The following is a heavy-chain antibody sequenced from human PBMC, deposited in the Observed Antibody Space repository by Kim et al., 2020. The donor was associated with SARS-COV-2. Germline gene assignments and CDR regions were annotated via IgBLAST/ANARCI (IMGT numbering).Heavy chain of an antibody. J-gene: IGHJ4*02. CDR2: ITAYNGNT. V-gene: IGHV1-18*01. D-gene: IGHD1-26*01. CDR3: AKDYRTNSGSYSGSDN. CDR1: GYTFTTYG. Sequence: ASVKVSCKASGYTFTTYGISWVRQAPGQGLEWMGWITAYNGNTNFAQKFQGRVTMTTDTSTSTAYMELRSLTSDDTAVYYCAKDYRTNSGSYSGSDNWGQGTLVTVSS.